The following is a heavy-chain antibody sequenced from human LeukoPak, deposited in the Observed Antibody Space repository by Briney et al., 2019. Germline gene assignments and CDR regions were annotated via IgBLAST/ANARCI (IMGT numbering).Heavy chain of an antibody. J-gene: IGHJ4*02. Sequence: TGGSLRLSCGASGFIFSKYGMHWVRQAPGKGLEWVAFINEKGVDKNYADSVKGRFTISRDNSKNTLVLQMNSLRSEDTAVYFCARDNRDWAFDYWGQGTLVTVSS. CDR1: GFIFSKYG. CDR2: INEKGVDK. CDR3: ARDNRDWAFDY. V-gene: IGHV3-30*02. D-gene: IGHD2-21*02.